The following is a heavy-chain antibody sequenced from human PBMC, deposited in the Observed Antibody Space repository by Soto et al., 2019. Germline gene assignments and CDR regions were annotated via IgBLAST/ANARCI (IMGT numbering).Heavy chain of an antibody. CDR1: GGIFRTYA. J-gene: IGHJ4*02. Sequence: QVQLVQSGAEVKKPGSSVKVSCKASGGIFRTYAISWLRQAPGQGLERTGGIIPLFGTPNYAQRVQGRVTITADESTSTAYMELSRLRSEDTAVYYCARDRDDYGSGNYYNRSDFWGQGTLVTVSS. CDR2: IIPLFGTP. V-gene: IGHV1-69*01. CDR3: ARDRDDYGSGNYYNRSDF. D-gene: IGHD3-10*01.